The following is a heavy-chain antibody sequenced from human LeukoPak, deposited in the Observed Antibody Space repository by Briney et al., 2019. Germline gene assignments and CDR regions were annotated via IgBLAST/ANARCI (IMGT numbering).Heavy chain of an antibody. V-gene: IGHV4-39*07. CDR2: IYYSGST. CDR3: ARERVYCSGGSCYTFFDY. D-gene: IGHD2-15*01. Sequence: SETLSLTCTVSGGSISSSSYYWGWIRQPPGKGLEWIGSIYYSGSTYYNPSLKSRVTISVDTSKNQFSLKLSSVTAADTAVYYCARERVYCSGGSCYTFFDYWGQGTLVTVSS. CDR1: GGSISSSSYY. J-gene: IGHJ4*02.